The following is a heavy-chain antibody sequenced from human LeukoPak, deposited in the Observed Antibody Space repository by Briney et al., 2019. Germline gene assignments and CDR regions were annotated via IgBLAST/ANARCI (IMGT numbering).Heavy chain of an antibody. V-gene: IGHV4-34*01. D-gene: IGHD3-10*01. CDR3: ARHRRFNYYGSGSYRGDWFDP. J-gene: IGHJ5*02. CDR2: INHRGST. CDR1: GASFSDYY. Sequence: SETLSLTCAVYGASFSDYYWSLIRQPPGKGLEWIGEINHRGSTNYNPSLKSRVTISVDTSKNQFSLKLNSLTAAETAVYYCARHRRFNYYGSGSYRGDWFDPWGQGTLVTVSS.